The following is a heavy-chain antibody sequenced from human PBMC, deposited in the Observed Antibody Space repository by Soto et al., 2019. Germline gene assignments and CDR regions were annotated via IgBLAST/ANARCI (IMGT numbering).Heavy chain of an antibody. V-gene: IGHV3-53*01. CDR3: ARDQRGYSGYENYYYGMDV. J-gene: IGHJ6*02. D-gene: IGHD5-12*01. CDR2: IYSGGST. Sequence: HPGGSLRLSCAASGFTVSSNYMSWVRQAPGKGLEWVSVIYSGGSTYYADSVKGRFTISRDNSKNTLYLQMNSLRAEDTAVYYCARDQRGYSGYENYYYGMDVWGQGTTVTVSS. CDR1: GFTVSSNY.